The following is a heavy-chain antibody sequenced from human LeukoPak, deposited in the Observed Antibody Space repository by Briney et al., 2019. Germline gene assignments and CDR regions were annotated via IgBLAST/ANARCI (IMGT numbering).Heavy chain of an antibody. CDR1: GFTFSSYS. D-gene: IGHD3-9*01. Sequence: GGSLRLSCAASGFTFSSYSMNWVRQAPGKGLEWVSSISSSSSYIYYADSVKGRFTISRDNAKNSLYLQMNSLRAEDTAVYYCARASYDILTGYYGIAFDYWGQETLVTVSS. CDR2: ISSSSSYI. CDR3: ARASYDILTGYYGIAFDY. J-gene: IGHJ4*02. V-gene: IGHV3-21*01.